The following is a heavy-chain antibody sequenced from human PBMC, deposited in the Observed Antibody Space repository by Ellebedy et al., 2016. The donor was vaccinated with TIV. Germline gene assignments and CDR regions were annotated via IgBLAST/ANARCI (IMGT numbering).Heavy chain of an antibody. V-gene: IGHV3-23*01. Sequence: GESLKISXAASGFTFSDYYMSWVRQAPGKGLEWVSAISGSGGSTYYADSVKGRFTISRDNSKNTLYLQMNSLKTEDTAVYYCAPLVWVGPYYFDYWGQGTLVTVSS. CDR2: ISGSGGST. D-gene: IGHD3-10*01. CDR1: GFTFSDYY. CDR3: APLVWVGPYYFDY. J-gene: IGHJ4*02.